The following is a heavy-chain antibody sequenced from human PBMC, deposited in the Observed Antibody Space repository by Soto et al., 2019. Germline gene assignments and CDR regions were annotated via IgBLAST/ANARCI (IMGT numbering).Heavy chain of an antibody. CDR3: AKDEGWRIQLWLGSYGLDV. Sequence: QVHLEESGGGVVQPGRSLRLSCTASGFTFSGYGMHWVRQAPGKGLEWVAVNSYEGSTQYYAESVKGRFTISRDNSKNTLYLQMNSLRLEDTGVYYCAKDEGWRIQLWLGSYGLDVWGHGTTVTVSS. J-gene: IGHJ6*02. CDR1: GFTFSGYG. V-gene: IGHV3-30*18. D-gene: IGHD5-18*01. CDR2: NSYEGSTQ.